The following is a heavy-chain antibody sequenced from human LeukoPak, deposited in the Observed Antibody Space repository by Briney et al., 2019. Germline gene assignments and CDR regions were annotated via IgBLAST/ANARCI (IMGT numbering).Heavy chain of an antibody. CDR3: ARRYSFGYYFDY. Sequence: PGGSLGLSCAVSGFTVSSNYIIWVRQAPGKGLEWVSVIYGGGTGTKYYADSVRGRFSISRDNSINTLYLQMNSLSAEDTAVYYCARRYSFGYYFDYWGQGTLVTVSS. CDR1: GFTVSSNY. D-gene: IGHD5-18*01. CDR2: IYGGGTGTK. J-gene: IGHJ4*02. V-gene: IGHV3-66*01.